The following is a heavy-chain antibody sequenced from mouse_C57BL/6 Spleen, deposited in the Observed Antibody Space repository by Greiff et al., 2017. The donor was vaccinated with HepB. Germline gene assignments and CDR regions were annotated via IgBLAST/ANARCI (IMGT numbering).Heavy chain of an antibody. Sequence: EVQLQQSGPELVKPGDSVKISCKASGYSFTGYFMNWVMQSHGKSLEWIGRINPYNGDTFYNQKFKGKATLTVDKSSSTAHMELRSLTSEDSAVYYCARDYYGSSDAMDYGGQGTSVTVSS. D-gene: IGHD1-1*01. CDR1: GYSFTGYF. J-gene: IGHJ4*01. CDR3: ARDYYGSSDAMDY. V-gene: IGHV1-20*01. CDR2: INPYNGDT.